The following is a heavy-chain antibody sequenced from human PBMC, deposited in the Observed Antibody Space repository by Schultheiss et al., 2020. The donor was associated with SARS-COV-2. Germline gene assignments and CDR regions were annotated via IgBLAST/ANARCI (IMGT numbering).Heavy chain of an antibody. V-gene: IGHV4-34*01. CDR2: IYHSGGT. CDR3: ARVNYYDSSGYYYYYGMDV. D-gene: IGHD3-22*01. J-gene: IGHJ6*02. CDR1: GGSFSGYY. Sequence: GSLRLSCAVYGGSFSGYYWNWLRQHPGKGLEWIGYIYHSGGTRYHPSLKSRVTMSADTSKNQFSLKLRSVTAADTAVYYCARVNYYDSSGYYYYYGMDVWGQGTTVTVSS.